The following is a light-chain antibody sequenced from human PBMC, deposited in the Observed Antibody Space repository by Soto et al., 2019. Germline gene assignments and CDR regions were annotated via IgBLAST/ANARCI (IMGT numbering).Light chain of an antibody. J-gene: IGKJ1*01. V-gene: IGKV4-1*01. CDR3: QQYSRTPLT. CDR2: WAS. CDR1: QSVLYSSNNKNY. Sequence: DIVMTQSPDSLAVSLGERATINCKSSQSVLYSSNNKNYLAWYRQKPGQPPNLLIYWASTRESGVPDRFSGSGSGTDFTLTISSLQAEDGAGYYCQQYSRTPLTFGQGTKGDIK.